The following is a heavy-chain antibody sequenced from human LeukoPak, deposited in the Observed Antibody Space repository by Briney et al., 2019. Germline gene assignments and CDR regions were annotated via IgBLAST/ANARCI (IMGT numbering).Heavy chain of an antibody. D-gene: IGHD5-18*01. CDR2: ISGSGGST. V-gene: IGHV3-23*01. CDR3: AKDRGNNYGLGVS. Sequence: GGSLRLSCAASGFSFTSYAMSWVRQAPGKGLEWVSAISGSGGSTYYADAVKGRFTISRDNSKSTLYLQMNSLRAEDTAVYYCAKDRGNNYGLGVSWGQGTLVTVSS. J-gene: IGHJ5*02. CDR1: GFSFTSYA.